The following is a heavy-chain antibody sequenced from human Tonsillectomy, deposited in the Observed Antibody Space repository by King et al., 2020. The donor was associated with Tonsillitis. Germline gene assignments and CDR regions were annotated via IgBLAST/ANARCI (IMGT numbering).Heavy chain of an antibody. CDR1: GGSISSTSYY. D-gene: IGHD4-17*01. CDR2: IYYSGST. J-gene: IGHJ4*02. Sequence: QLHESGPGLVKPAETLSLTCTVSGGSISSTSYYWGWIRQPPGKGLEWIGSIYYSGSTYYNPSLKSRVTISVDTSKNQFSLKLSSVTAADTAVYHCASVHGDSGMIDYWGQGTLVTVSS. CDR3: ASVHGDSGMIDY. V-gene: IGHV4-39*07.